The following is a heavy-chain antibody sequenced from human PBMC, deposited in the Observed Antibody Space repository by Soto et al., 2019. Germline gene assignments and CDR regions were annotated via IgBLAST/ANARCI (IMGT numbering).Heavy chain of an antibody. Sequence: SETLSLTCTVSGGSLSSSSYYWGWIRQPPGKGLEWIGSIYYSGITNYNPSLKSRVTISVDRSKNQFSLKLSSVTAADTAVYYCARSQTTVTSYDYWGQGTLVTVSS. V-gene: IGHV4-39*07. J-gene: IGHJ4*02. CDR2: IYYSGIT. D-gene: IGHD4-17*01. CDR3: ARSQTTVTSYDY. CDR1: GGSLSSSSYY.